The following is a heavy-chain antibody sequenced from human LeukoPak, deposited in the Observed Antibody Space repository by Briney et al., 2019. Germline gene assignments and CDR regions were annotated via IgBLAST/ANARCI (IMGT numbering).Heavy chain of an antibody. D-gene: IGHD6-13*01. V-gene: IGHV4-4*07. CDR1: GGSFSIYY. CDR2: IYTSGST. CDR3: ARFSSIAAAFDY. J-gene: IGHJ4*02. Sequence: SETLSLTCTVSGGSFSIYYRTWIRQPAGKGLEWIGRIYTSGSTNYNPSLKSRVTMSVDTSKNQFSLKLSSVTAADTAVYYCARFSSIAAAFDYWGQGTLVTVSS.